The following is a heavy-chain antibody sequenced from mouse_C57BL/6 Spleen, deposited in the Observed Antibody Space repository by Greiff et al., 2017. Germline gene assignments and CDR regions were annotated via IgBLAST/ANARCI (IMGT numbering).Heavy chain of an antibody. CDR3: ARSELGRNPPDY. D-gene: IGHD4-1*01. Sequence: QVQLQQSGAELMKPGASVKLSCKATGYTFTGYWIEWVKQRPGHGLEWIGEILPGSGCTNYNEKFKGKATFTAATSANTAYMQLSSLTAEDSAIYYCARSELGRNPPDYWGQGTTLTVSS. CDR2: ILPGSGCT. V-gene: IGHV1-9*01. J-gene: IGHJ2*01. CDR1: GYTFTGYW.